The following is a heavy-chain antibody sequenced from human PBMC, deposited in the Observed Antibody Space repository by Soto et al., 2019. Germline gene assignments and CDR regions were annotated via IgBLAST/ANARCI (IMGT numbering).Heavy chain of an antibody. V-gene: IGHV3-30*18. Sequence: PGGSLRLSCAASGFTFSSYGMHWVRQAPGKGLEWVAVISYDGSNKYYADSVKGRFTISRDNSKNTLYLQMNSLRAEDTAVYYCAKDRAGYSGYPTYDYWGQGTLVTVSS. CDR2: ISYDGSNK. CDR3: AKDRAGYSGYPTYDY. CDR1: GFTFSSYG. J-gene: IGHJ4*02. D-gene: IGHD5-12*01.